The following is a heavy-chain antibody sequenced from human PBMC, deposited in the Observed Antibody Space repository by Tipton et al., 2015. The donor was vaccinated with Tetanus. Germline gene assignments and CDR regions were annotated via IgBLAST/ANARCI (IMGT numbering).Heavy chain of an antibody. Sequence: SLRLSCAASGFIFSSYGIHWVRQAPGKGLEWVAVSWYDGTGKYYADSVKGRFTISRDNSKNTLYLQMNSLRAEDTAVYYCAREADCSGGSCFSGDFDNWGQGTRVTVSS. CDR1: GFIFSSYG. V-gene: IGHV3-33*01. CDR3: AREADCSGGSCFSGDFDN. J-gene: IGHJ4*02. D-gene: IGHD2-15*01. CDR2: SWYDGTGK.